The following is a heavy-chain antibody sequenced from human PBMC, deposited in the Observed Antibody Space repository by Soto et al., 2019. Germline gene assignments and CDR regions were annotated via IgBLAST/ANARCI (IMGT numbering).Heavy chain of an antibody. Sequence: ASVKVSCKASGYTFTSYAISLVRQAPVRVLEWRVWMNAYNFNTNYSQKLQGRFTMTTDTSTSAAYMELRSVRSDDTAVYYCARDSGHGIFDCWG. V-gene: IGHV1-18*01. CDR3: ARDSGHGIFDC. CDR1: GYTFTSYA. J-gene: IGHJ4*01. CDR2: MNAYNFNT. D-gene: IGHD5-12*01.